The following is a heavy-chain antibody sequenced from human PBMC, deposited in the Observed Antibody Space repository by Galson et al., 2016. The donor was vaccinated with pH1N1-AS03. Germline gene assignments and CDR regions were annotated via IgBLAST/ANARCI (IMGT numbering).Heavy chain of an antibody. CDR1: GFTFSSHW. V-gene: IGHV3-74*01. J-gene: IGHJ6*02. D-gene: IGHD2-15*01. Sequence: SLRLSCAASGFTFSSHWMHWVRQGPGKGLEWVSRISSDGSATRYADYAQGRVTISIDNGNKTLYLPIYRLTGDDTAVYYCARSQYPGTPRGGLDVWGQGTTVTVSS. CDR3: ARSQYPGTPRGGLDV. CDR2: ISSDGSAT.